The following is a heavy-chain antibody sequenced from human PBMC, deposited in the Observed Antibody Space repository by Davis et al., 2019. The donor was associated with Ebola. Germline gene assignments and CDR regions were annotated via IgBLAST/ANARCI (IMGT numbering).Heavy chain of an antibody. J-gene: IGHJ5*02. Sequence: ASVKVSCKASGYSLTGDYMHWVRQAPGQGLEWMGRINPNSGGTDYAQKFQGRVTVTTDKSISTAYMELSRLRSDDTAVYYCARGRTSNSNNWFDPWGQGTLVTVSP. CDR3: ARGRTSNSNNWFDP. D-gene: IGHD4-11*01. CDR1: GYSLTGDY. V-gene: IGHV1-2*06. CDR2: INPNSGGT.